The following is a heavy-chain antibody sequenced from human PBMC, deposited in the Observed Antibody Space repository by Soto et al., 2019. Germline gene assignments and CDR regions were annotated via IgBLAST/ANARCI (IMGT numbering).Heavy chain of an antibody. D-gene: IGHD3-10*01. CDR2: VHSGGTTT. CDR3: ARGDRGGFDL. J-gene: IGHJ3*01. V-gene: IGHV3-74*03. CDR1: GFTFDYYW. Sequence: EVQLVESGGGLVQPGETLRLSCAASGFTFDYYWMHWVRQAPGKGLVWVSRVHSGGTTTTYPDSVMGRFTISRDNARNTVSLQLRGVRAEDTAIYYCARGDRGGFDLWGHGTMVTFSS.